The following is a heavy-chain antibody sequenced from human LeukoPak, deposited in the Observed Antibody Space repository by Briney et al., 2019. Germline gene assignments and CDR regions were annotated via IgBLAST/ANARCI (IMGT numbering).Heavy chain of an antibody. CDR1: GYSISSGYY. CDR2: IYHSGST. D-gene: IGHD6-13*01. V-gene: IGHV4-38-2*02. CDR3: ARISSSNWYNERGAFDV. Sequence: PSETLSLTCTVSGYSISSGYYWGWIRQPPGKGLEPMGNIYHSGSTYYNPSLRSRVTISVDTSKNQFSLKLRSVTAADTAVYYCARISSSNWYNERGAFDVWGKGTMVTVSS. J-gene: IGHJ3*01.